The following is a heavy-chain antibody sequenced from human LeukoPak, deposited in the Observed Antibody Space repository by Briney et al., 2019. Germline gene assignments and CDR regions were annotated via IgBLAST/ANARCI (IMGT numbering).Heavy chain of an antibody. CDR2: ITSRRGYI. Sequence: GGSLRLSCAASGFTFTSYDMNWLRRAPGKGLEWVSSITSRRGYIYYADSVKGRFTISRDNAKKSLYLQMNSLRAEDTAVYYCARGGESSVNDYWGQGTLVTVSS. V-gene: IGHV3-21*01. D-gene: IGHD2-21*01. J-gene: IGHJ4*02. CDR3: ARGGESSVNDY. CDR1: GFTFTSYD.